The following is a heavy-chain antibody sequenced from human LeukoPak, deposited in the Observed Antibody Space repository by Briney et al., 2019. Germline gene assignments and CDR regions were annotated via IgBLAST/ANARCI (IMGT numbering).Heavy chain of an antibody. CDR1: GFTFSSYA. V-gene: IGHV3-64*01. CDR2: ISSNGDST. Sequence: PGGSLRLSCVASGFTFSSYAMHWVRQAPGKGLEYVSAISSNGDSTYYVNSVKGRFTISRDNSKNTLYLQVGSLRPEDMAVYYCARGKSITNYFDPWGQGTLVTVSS. D-gene: IGHD1-14*01. J-gene: IGHJ5*02. CDR3: ARGKSITNYFDP.